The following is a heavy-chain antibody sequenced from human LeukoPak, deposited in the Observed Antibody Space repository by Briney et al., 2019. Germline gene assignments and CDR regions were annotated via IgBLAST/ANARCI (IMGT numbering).Heavy chain of an antibody. V-gene: IGHV4-61*05. CDR2: IYVSGST. Sequence: SETLSLTCTVSGGSISSSSYYWGWIRQPPGKGLEWIGFIYVSGSTNYNPSLKSRLTISQDTSKNQFSLKLSSVTAADTAVYYCARQRDYADYLDAFDIWGQGTMVTVSS. J-gene: IGHJ3*02. D-gene: IGHD4-17*01. CDR3: ARQRDYADYLDAFDI. CDR1: GGSISSSSYY.